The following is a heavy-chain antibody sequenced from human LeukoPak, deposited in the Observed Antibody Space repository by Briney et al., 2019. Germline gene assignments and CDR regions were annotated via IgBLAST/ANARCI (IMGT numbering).Heavy chain of an antibody. J-gene: IGHJ3*02. Sequence: PGGSLRLSCAASGFTVSSNYMSWVRQAPGKGLEWVSAISGSGGSTYYADSVKGRFTISRDNFKNTLYLQMNSLRAEDTAVYYCAKALIVATISHAFDIWGQGTMVTVSS. D-gene: IGHD5-12*01. CDR1: GFTVSSNY. CDR3: AKALIVATISHAFDI. V-gene: IGHV3-23*01. CDR2: ISGSGGST.